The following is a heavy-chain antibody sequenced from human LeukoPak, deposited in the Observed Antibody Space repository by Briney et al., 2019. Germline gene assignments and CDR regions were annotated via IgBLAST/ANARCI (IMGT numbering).Heavy chain of an antibody. J-gene: IGHJ4*02. CDR3: ARVTTAKILDY. V-gene: IGHV4-4*02. CDR2: IYHSGNT. Sequence: SGTLSLTCAVSGGSISSSNWWSWVRQPPGKGLEWIGEIYHSGNTNYNPSLKSRVIISVDKSKNQFSLKLTSVTAADTAVYYCARVTTAKILDYWGQGTLVTVSS. CDR1: GGSISSSNW. D-gene: IGHD3-22*01.